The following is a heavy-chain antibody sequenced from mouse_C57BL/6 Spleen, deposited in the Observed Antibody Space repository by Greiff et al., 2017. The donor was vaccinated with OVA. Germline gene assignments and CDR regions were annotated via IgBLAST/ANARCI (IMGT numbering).Heavy chain of an antibody. D-gene: IGHD1-1*01. J-gene: IGHJ4*01. Sequence: VQLQQSGPELVKPGASVKMSCKASGYTFTDYNMHWVKQSHGKSLEWIGYINPNNGGTSYNQKFKGKATLTVNKSSSTAYMELRSLTSEDSAVYYCAREVLLRLYAMDYWGQGTSVTVSS. CDR1: GYTFTDYN. CDR2: INPNNGGT. V-gene: IGHV1-22*01. CDR3: AREVLLRLYAMDY.